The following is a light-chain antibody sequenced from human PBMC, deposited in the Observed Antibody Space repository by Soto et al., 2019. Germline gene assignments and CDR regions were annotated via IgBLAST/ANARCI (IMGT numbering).Light chain of an antibody. Sequence: DIQMTQSPSSLSASVVDRFTITFLASQSISSYLNWYQQKPGKAPKLLIYAASSLQSGVPSRFSGSGSGTDFTLTISSLEPEDFAVYYCQQRSSWPITFGQGTRLEIK. CDR2: AAS. CDR3: QQRSSWPIT. V-gene: IGKV1-39*01. J-gene: IGKJ5*01. CDR1: QSISSY.